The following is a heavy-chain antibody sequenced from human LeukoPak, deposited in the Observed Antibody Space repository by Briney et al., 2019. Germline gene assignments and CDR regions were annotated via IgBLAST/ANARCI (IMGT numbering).Heavy chain of an antibody. J-gene: IGHJ4*02. Sequence: GGSLPQTRAASGFTFSSYTMNWVRQAPGKGLEWVSYISRSSSPIYYADSVKGRFTISRDNAKNSRYLQMNSLRAEDTAVYYCARDLKEVAGRPCDSCGQRTLVTVSS. CDR2: ISRSSSPI. CDR3: ARDLKEVAGRPCDS. D-gene: IGHD6-6*01. V-gene: IGHV3-48*04. CDR1: GFTFSSYT.